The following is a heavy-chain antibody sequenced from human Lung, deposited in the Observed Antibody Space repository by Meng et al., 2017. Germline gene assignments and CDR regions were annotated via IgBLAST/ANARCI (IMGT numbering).Heavy chain of an antibody. Sequence: VERLQVGVALFKHSKTLTLTCVVSGGSFSDDYWTWIRRPPGKGLGWIGEINHSGSTNYNPSLESRATISVDTSQNNLSLKLSSVTAADSAVYYCARGPTTMAHDLDYWGQGTLVTVSS. CDR2: INHSGST. D-gene: IGHD4-11*01. CDR3: ARGPTTMAHDLDY. J-gene: IGHJ4*02. V-gene: IGHV4-34*01. CDR1: GGSFSDDY.